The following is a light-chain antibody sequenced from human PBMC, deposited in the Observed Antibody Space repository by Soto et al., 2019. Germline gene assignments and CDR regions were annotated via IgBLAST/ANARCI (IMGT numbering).Light chain of an antibody. CDR1: HGIRTY. J-gene: IGKJ5*01. Sequence: DIQLTQSTSLLSASVEDRVTITCRARHGIRTYLDWYQKKQGKAPKLMIYEASTLQSGVPSRLSGSGSGTEFTITISGMMNEDFETYHCQQLNTLPFTFGHVTRLEIK. CDR2: EAS. CDR3: QQLNTLPFT. V-gene: IGKV1-9*01.